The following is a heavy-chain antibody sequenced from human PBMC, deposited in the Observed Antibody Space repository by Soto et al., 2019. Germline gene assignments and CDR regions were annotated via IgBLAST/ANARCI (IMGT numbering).Heavy chain of an antibody. CDR2: IYWDDDK. Sequence: QITLKESGPTLVKPTQTLTLTCTFSGFSFSTSSVVVGWIRQPPGKALEWLALIYWDDDKLYNPSLRNRLTITKDTSRNQLVVPMTDMDPVDTGTYYCVKVYWVATRIRYYFDYWGQGTLVTVSS. V-gene: IGHV2-5*04. D-gene: IGHD2-15*01. CDR3: VKVYWVATRIRYYFDY. CDR1: GFSFSTSSVV. J-gene: IGHJ4*02.